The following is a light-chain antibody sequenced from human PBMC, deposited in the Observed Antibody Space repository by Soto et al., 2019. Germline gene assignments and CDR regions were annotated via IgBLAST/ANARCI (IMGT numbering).Light chain of an antibody. CDR1: QSVSSSY. J-gene: IGKJ1*01. V-gene: IGKV3-20*01. Sequence: ETGLTQSPGTLSLSPGERATLSCRASQSVSSSYLAWYQQKPGQAPSLLIYDASSRATGIPDTFSGSGSGTDFTLTISRLELEEFAVYSCQLYVRAPPSWTCGQGTKVEIK. CDR3: QLYVRAPPSWT. CDR2: DAS.